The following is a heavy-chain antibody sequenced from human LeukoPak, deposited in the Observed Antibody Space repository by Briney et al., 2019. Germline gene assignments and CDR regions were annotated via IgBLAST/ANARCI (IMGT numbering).Heavy chain of an antibody. Sequence: TSETLSLTCTVSGGSISSYYWSWIRQPAGKGLEWIGRIYTSGSTNYNPSLKSRVTMSVDTSKNQFSLKLSSVTAADTAVYYCARVWQDCSSTICYRGFDYWGQGTLVTVSS. CDR2: IYTSGST. CDR1: GGSISSYY. V-gene: IGHV4-4*07. J-gene: IGHJ4*02. D-gene: IGHD2-2*02. CDR3: ARVWQDCSSTICYRGFDY.